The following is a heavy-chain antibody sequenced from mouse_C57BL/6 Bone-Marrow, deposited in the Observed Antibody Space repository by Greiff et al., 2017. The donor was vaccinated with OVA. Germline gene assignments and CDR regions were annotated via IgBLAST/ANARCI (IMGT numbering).Heavy chain of an antibody. CDR3: ARGGGLWYYFDY. V-gene: IGHV1-61*01. CDR1: GYTFTSYW. J-gene: IGHJ2*01. D-gene: IGHD1-1*02. CDR2: IYPSDSET. Sequence: QVQLQQPGAELVRPGSSVKLSCKASGYTFTSYWMDWVKQRPGQGLEWIGNIYPSDSETHYNQKFKDKATLTVDKSSSTAYMQLSSLTSEDSAVYYYARGGGLWYYFDYWGQGTTLTVSS.